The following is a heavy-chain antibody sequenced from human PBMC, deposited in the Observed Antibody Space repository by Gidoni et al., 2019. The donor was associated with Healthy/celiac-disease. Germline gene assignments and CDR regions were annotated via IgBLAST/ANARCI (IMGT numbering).Heavy chain of an antibody. J-gene: IGHJ3*02. CDR3: ARGCIVGAICDDAFDI. CDR2: INPNSGGT. D-gene: IGHD1-26*01. CDR1: GYTFTGYY. Sequence: QVQLVQAGAEVKKPGASVKVSCKASGYTFTGYYMHWVRQAPGQGLEWMGWINPNSGGTNYAQKFQGWVTMTRDTSISTAYMELSRLRSDDTAVYYCARGCIVGAICDDAFDIWGQGTMVTVSS. V-gene: IGHV1-2*04.